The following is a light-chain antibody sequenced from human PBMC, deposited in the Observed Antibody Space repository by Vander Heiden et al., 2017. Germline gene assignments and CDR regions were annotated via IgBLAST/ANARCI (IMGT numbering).Light chain of an antibody. CDR1: QSVSSNY. Sequence: EIVLTQSPGPLSVSPGERATLSCRASQSVSSNYLAWYQRKPGQAPRLLIYGASSRATGIPERFSGSGSGTDFTLTISRLEPEDFAVYYCQPYGSSPFTFGPGTKVDIK. J-gene: IGKJ3*01. CDR2: GAS. V-gene: IGKV3-20*01. CDR3: QPYGSSPFT.